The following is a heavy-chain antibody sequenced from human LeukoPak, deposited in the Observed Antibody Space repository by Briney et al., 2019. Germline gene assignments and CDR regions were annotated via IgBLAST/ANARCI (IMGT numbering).Heavy chain of an antibody. V-gene: IGHV4-38-2*02. CDR1: GYSISSGYY. CDR3: ARGFYYDSSGYPGLDY. CDR2: IYHSGST. Sequence: PSETLSLTCTVSGYSISSGYYWGWIRQPPGKGLEWIGSIYHSGSTYYNPSLKSRVTISVDTSKNQFSLKLSSVTAADTAVYYCARGFYYDSSGYPGLDYWGQGTLVTVSS. D-gene: IGHD3-22*01. J-gene: IGHJ4*02.